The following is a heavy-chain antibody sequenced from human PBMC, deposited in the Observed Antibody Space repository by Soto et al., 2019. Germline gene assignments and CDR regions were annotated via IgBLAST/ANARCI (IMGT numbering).Heavy chain of an antibody. CDR2: VIPIFGTA. Sequence: GASVKVSCKASGGTFSSYAISWVRQAPGQGLEWMGGVIPIFGTANYAQKFQGRVTITADESTSTAYMELSSLRSEDTAVYYCARDHRIAAAGTFLEPIDYYYYGMDVWGQGTTVTVSS. V-gene: IGHV1-69*13. J-gene: IGHJ6*02. D-gene: IGHD6-13*01. CDR3: ARDHRIAAAGTFLEPIDYYYYGMDV. CDR1: GGTFSSYA.